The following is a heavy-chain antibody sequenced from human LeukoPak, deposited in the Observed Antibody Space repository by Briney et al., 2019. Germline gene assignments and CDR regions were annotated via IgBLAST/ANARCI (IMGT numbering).Heavy chain of an antibody. CDR2: IWYDGSNK. CDR3: ARAGLRGYSYGYFDY. Sequence: PGGSLRLSCAASGFTFSSYGMHWVRQAPGKGLEWVAVIWYDGSNKYYADSVKGRFTISRDNSKNTLYLQMNSLRAEDTAVYYCARAGLRGYSYGYFDYWGQGTLVTVSS. V-gene: IGHV3-33*08. J-gene: IGHJ4*02. CDR1: GFTFSSYG. D-gene: IGHD5-18*01.